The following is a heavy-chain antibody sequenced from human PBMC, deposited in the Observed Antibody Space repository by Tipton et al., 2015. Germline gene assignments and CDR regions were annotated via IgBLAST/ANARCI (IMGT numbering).Heavy chain of an antibody. D-gene: IGHD3-10*01. CDR1: GGSIFSGDYY. Sequence: TLSLTCTVSGGSIFSGDYYWSWIRQPPGKGLEWIGFISYSGTTYYNPSLKSRVTISVDTSKNQFSLKLSSVTAADTAVYYCARPVPGAFDIWGQGTMVTVSS. CDR3: ARPVPGAFDI. V-gene: IGHV4-30-4*01. CDR2: ISYSGTT. J-gene: IGHJ3*02.